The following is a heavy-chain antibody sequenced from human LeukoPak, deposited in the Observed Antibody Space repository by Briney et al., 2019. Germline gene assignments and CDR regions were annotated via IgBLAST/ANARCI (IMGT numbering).Heavy chain of an antibody. CDR1: GFTFSSYW. Sequence: GGSLRLSCAASGFTFSSYWMHWVRQVPGKGLVWVAAISGRGGSTYYADSVKGRFTISRDNSKNTLYLQMNSLRAEDTAVYYCAKDMGRWFGELTYFDYWGQGTLVTVSS. J-gene: IGHJ4*02. V-gene: IGHV3-23*01. CDR3: AKDMGRWFGELTYFDY. D-gene: IGHD3-10*01. CDR2: ISGRGGST.